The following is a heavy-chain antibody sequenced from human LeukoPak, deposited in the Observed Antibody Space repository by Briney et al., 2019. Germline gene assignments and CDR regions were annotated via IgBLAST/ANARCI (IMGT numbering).Heavy chain of an antibody. Sequence: GSLRLSCAASGFTFSSYSMNWVRQAPGKGLEWVSSISSSSSYIYYADSVKGRFTISRDNAKNTLYLQMISLRAEDTAVYYCARGGYGSHYYYYYYMDVWGKGTTVTVSS. CDR1: GFTFSSYS. J-gene: IGHJ6*03. V-gene: IGHV3-21*01. CDR3: ARGGYGSHYYYYYYMDV. CDR2: ISSSSSYI. D-gene: IGHD5-18*01.